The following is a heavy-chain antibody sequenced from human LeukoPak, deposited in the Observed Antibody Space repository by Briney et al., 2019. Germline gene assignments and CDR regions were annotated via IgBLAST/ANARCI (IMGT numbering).Heavy chain of an antibody. J-gene: IGHJ4*02. V-gene: IGHV1-69*06. CDR3: ATGDSGRGPFDY. CDR1: GGTFSSYA. Sequence: SVKVSCKASGGTFSSYAISWVRPAPGQGLEWMGGIIPVFGTADYAQKFQGRITITADTSTSTVFMEWSSLRIEDTGVYFCATGDSGRGPFDYWGQGTQVTV. D-gene: IGHD5-12*01. CDR2: IIPVFGTA.